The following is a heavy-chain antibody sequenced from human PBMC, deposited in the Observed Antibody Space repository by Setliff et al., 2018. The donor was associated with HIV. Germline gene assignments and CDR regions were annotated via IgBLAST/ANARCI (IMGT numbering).Heavy chain of an antibody. D-gene: IGHD3-22*01. CDR2: IKQDGSEK. J-gene: IGHJ4*02. CDR1: GFTFSSYW. V-gene: IGHV3-7*03. Sequence: PGGSLRLSCAASGFTFSSYWMSWVRQAPGKGLEWVANIKQDGSEKYYVDSVKGRFTISRDNAKNSLYLQMNSLRAEDTAVYYCARDHIRTYDSSGYYGGVNYFDYWGQGTLVTVSS. CDR3: ARDHIRTYDSSGYYGGVNYFDY.